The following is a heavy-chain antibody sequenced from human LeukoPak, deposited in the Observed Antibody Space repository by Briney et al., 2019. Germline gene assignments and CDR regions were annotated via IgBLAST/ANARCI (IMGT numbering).Heavy chain of an antibody. D-gene: IGHD5-18*01. J-gene: IGHJ4*02. CDR1: GYTFTSYG. V-gene: IGHV1-18*01. Sequence: ASVKVSCKASGYTFTSYGISWVRQAPGQGLEWRGWISAYNGNTNYAQKLQGRVTMTTDTSTSTAYMELRSLRSDDTAVYYCAKGVDSYGYGYFDYWGQGTLVTVSS. CDR2: ISAYNGNT. CDR3: AKGVDSYGYGYFDY.